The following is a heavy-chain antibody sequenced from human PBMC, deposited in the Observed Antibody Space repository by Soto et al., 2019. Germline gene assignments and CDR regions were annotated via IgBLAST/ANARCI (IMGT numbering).Heavy chain of an antibody. J-gene: IGHJ5*02. V-gene: IGHV3-23*01. CDR2: ISGSGGST. Sequence: EVQLLESGGGLVQPGGSLRLSCAASGFTFSSYAMSWVRQAPGKGLEWVSAISGSGGSTYYADSVKGRFTISRDNSKNTLYLQMIGLRAEVTAVYYCAKGQTYSSSSGWFDPWGQGTLVTVSS. CDR1: GFTFSSYA. CDR3: AKGQTYSSSSGWFDP. D-gene: IGHD6-6*01.